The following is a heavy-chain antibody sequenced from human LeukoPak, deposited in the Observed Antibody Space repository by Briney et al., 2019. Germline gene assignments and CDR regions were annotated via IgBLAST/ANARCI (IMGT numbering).Heavy chain of an antibody. D-gene: IGHD2-15*01. CDR3: AREEGCSGGSCYHEVYFDY. V-gene: IGHV3-30*03. Sequence: GGSLRLSCAASGFTFTNYGMHWVRQAPGKGLEWVALITYDGYYKYYSDSVKGRFTISSDTSKNTLYLQMNSLRAEDTAVYYCAREEGCSGGSCYHEVYFDYWGQGTLVTVSS. J-gene: IGHJ4*02. CDR1: GFTFTNYG. CDR2: ITYDGYYK.